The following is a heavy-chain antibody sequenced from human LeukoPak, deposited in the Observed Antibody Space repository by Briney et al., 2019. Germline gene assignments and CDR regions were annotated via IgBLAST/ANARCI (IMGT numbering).Heavy chain of an antibody. CDR2: ISSSGSTI. Sequence: PGGSLRLSCAASGFTFSSYEMNWVRQAPGKGLEWVSYISSSGSTIYYADSVKGRFTISRDNAKNSLYLQMNNLRAEDTAVYYCATGGWLLSYWGQGSLVTVSS. CDR3: ATGGWLLSY. V-gene: IGHV3-48*03. J-gene: IGHJ4*02. D-gene: IGHD3-9*01. CDR1: GFTFSSYE.